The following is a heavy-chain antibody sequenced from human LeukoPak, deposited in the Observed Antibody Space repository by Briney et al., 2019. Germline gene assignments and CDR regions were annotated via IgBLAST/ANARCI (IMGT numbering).Heavy chain of an antibody. J-gene: IGHJ4*02. CDR2: INDIGST. D-gene: IGHD3-3*01. CDR1: GGSFSGYH. Sequence: SETLSLTCVFYGGSFSGYHWSWIRQPPGQGLEWIGEINDIGSTNYNPSLKTRVTISVDMSKNHFSVNLTSVTAADTGVYFCGRGPHQEWPPIQYWGQGSLVTVSS. CDR3: GRGPHQEWPPIQY. V-gene: IGHV4-34*01.